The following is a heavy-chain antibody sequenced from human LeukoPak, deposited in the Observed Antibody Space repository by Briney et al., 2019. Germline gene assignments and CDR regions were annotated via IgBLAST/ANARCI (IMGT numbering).Heavy chain of an antibody. Sequence: ASVKVSCKASGYTFTGYYIHWVRQAPGQGLEWMGRINPNSGGTMCAQKFQGSVTMTRDTSISTAYMELSSLASDDTAVYYCARGADYGGNQRDGYWGQGTLVTVPS. J-gene: IGHJ4*02. V-gene: IGHV1-2*06. CDR2: INPNSGGT. D-gene: IGHD4-23*01. CDR1: GYTFTGYY. CDR3: ARGADYGGNQRDGY.